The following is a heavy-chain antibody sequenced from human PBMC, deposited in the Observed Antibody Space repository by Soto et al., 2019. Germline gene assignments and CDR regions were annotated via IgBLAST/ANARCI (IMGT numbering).Heavy chain of an antibody. V-gene: IGHV4-59*01. CDR1: GGSISSYY. CDR3: AREDYGDYPYTYGMDV. J-gene: IGHJ6*02. CDR2: IYYSGST. Sequence: SETLSLTCIVSGGSISSYYWSWIRQPPGKGLEWIGYIYYSGSTNYNPSLKSRVTISVDTSKNQFSLKLSSVTAADTAVYYCAREDYGDYPYTYGMDVWGQGTTVTVSS. D-gene: IGHD4-17*01.